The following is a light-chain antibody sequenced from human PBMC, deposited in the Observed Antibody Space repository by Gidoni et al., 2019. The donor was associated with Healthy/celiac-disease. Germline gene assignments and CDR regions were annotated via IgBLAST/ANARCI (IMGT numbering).Light chain of an antibody. J-gene: IGLJ3*02. Sequence: QLVLTQSPSASASLGASVKLTCTLSSGHSSYAIAWHQQQPEKGPRYLMKINSDGRHSKGDGVPDRFSGSSSGAERYLTISSLQSEDEADYYWQTWGTGIRVFGGGTKVTVL. CDR1: SGHSSYA. CDR3: QTWGTGIRV. CDR2: INSDGRH. V-gene: IGLV4-69*01.